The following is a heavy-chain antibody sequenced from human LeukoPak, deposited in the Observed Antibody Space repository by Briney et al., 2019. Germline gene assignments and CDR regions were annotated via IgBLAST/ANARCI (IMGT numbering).Heavy chain of an antibody. D-gene: IGHD3-3*01. CDR1: GFTFSSYG. V-gene: IGHV3-30*18. Sequence: GGSLRLSCAASGFTFSSYGMHWVRQAPGKGLEWVAVISYDGSNKYYADSVKGRFTISRDNSKNTLYLQMNSLRAEDTAVYYCAKDRVVTIFGVLTYWGQGTLVTVSS. CDR2: ISYDGSNK. CDR3: AKDRVVTIFGVLTY. J-gene: IGHJ4*02.